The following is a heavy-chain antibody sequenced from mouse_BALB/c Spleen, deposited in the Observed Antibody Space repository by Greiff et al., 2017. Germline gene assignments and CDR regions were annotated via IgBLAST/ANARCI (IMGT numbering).Heavy chain of an antibody. J-gene: IGHJ4*01. CDR3: ASQLVYYAMDY. Sequence: VQGVESGPGLVQPSQSLSITCTVSGFSLTSYGVHWVRQSPGKGLEWLGVIWSGGSTDYNAAFISRLSISNDNSKSQVFFKMNSLQANDTAIYYCASQLVYYAMDYWGQGTSVTVSS. CDR2: IWSGGST. D-gene: IGHD4-1*02. CDR1: GFSLTSYG. V-gene: IGHV2-2*02.